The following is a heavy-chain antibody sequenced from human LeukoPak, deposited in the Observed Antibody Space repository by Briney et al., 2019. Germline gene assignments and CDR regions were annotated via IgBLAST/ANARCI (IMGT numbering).Heavy chain of an antibody. CDR1: GYSITGYW. CDR3: ARPAAAGTGGFHFDY. V-gene: IGHV5-51*01. J-gene: IGHJ4*02. CDR2: IYPGDSDT. D-gene: IGHD6-13*01. Sequence: GESLKISCKGSGYSITGYWIGWVRQVPGKGLEYMGVIYPGDSDTRYSPSFQGQVTISADKSISTAYLQWYSLKASDTAMYYCARPAAAGTGGFHFDYWGQGTLVTVSS.